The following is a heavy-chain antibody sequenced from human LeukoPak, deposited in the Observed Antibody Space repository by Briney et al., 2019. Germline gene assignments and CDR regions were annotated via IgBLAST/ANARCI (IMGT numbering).Heavy chain of an antibody. Sequence: PSETLSLTCTVSGGSISSSGYYWGWIRQPPGRGLEWIASIYYSGSTYYNSSLKSRVTISMDRSKNQVSLKLSAVTAADMAVYYCARHIDHLGGFWGQGTLVTVSS. CDR3: ARHIDHLGGF. D-gene: IGHD1-14*01. CDR2: IYYSGST. V-gene: IGHV4-39*01. CDR1: GGSISSSGYY. J-gene: IGHJ4*02.